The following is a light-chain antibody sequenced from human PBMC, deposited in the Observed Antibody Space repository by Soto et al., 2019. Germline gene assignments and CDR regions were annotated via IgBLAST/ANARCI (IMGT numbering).Light chain of an antibody. CDR1: SSNIGAGYD. V-gene: IGLV1-40*01. J-gene: IGLJ1*01. CDR2: GNS. Sequence: QSVLTQPPSVSGAPGQRVTISCTGSSSNIGAGYDVHWYQQLPGTAPKLLIYGNSNRPSGAPDRFSGSKSGTSASLAITGLQADDEADYYCSSYAGNNNYVFGTGTKVTV. CDR3: SSYAGNNNYV.